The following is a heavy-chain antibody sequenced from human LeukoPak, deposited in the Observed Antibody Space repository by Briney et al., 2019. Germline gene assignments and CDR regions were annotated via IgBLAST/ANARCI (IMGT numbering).Heavy chain of an antibody. Sequence: PGGSLRLSCAASGFTFSSYSMNWVRQAPGKGLEWVSYISSSSSTIYYADPVKGRFTISRDNAKNSLYLQMNSLRDEDTAVYYCARIIRITIFGVVNYGMDVWGQGTTVTVSS. J-gene: IGHJ6*02. CDR1: GFTFSSYS. V-gene: IGHV3-48*02. CDR3: ARIIRITIFGVVNYGMDV. D-gene: IGHD3-3*01. CDR2: ISSSSSTI.